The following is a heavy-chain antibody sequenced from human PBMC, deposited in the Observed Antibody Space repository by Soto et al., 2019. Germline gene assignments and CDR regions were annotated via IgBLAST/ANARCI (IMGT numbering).Heavy chain of an antibody. J-gene: IGHJ6*02. CDR1: GFTFSDYY. CDR2: TSSSGSTI. CDR3: AGSGSYFYRMDV. D-gene: IGHD3-10*01. Sequence: GGSLRLSCAASGFTFSDYYMSWIRQAPGKGLEWVSYTSSSGSTIYYADSVKGRFTISRDNAKNSLYLQMNSLRAEDTAVYYCAGSGSYFYRMDVWGQGTTVTVSS. V-gene: IGHV3-11*01.